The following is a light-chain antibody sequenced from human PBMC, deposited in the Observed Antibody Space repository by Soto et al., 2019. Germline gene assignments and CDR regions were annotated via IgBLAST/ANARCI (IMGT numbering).Light chain of an antibody. Sequence: DIQMTQSPSTLSASVGDRVTIACRASQSISSYLAWYQQKPGKAPNLLIYKASNVASGVPSRFTGGGSGTDFTLTINSLQPDDSATYFCQQYNSYSYTFGQGTKLEIK. CDR2: KAS. CDR3: QQYNSYSYT. V-gene: IGKV1-5*03. CDR1: QSISSY. J-gene: IGKJ2*01.